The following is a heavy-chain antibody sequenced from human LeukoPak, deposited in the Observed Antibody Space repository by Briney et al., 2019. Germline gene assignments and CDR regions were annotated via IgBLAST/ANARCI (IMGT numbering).Heavy chain of an antibody. J-gene: IGHJ4*02. V-gene: IGHV1-46*01. CDR2: INPTGGST. D-gene: IGHD5-12*01. CDR3: ARGDLGYNSDY. CDR1: GYTFTSYD. Sequence: ASVKVSCKASGYTFTSYDINWVRQAPGQGLEWMGIINPTGGSTTYAQKFQGRVTMTRDTSTSTVYMELSSLRSEDTAVYYCARGDLGYNSDYWGQGTLVTVSS.